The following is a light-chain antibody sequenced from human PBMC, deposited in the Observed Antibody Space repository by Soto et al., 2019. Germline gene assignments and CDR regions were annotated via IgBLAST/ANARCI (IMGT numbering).Light chain of an antibody. CDR3: QEYSRD. Sequence: DIQMTQSPSTLSASVGDRVTITCRARRDISTWLAWYQQKPGKAPKVLIYEASNLESEVPSRFSCSGAGTELSLTISSLQPDDFANYYCQEYSRDFGGGTSVEIK. CDR1: RDISTW. CDR2: EAS. J-gene: IGKJ4*01. V-gene: IGKV1-5*01.